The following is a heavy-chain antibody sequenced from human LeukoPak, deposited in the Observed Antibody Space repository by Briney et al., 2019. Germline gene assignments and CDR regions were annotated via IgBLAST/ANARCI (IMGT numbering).Heavy chain of an antibody. CDR2: ISYDGSNE. Sequence: GGSLRLSCAASGFTFSSYVMHWVRQAPGKGLEWVAIISYDGSNEYYADSVKGRFTISRDNSKNTLYLQMNSLRAADTAVYYCAKPLRGYYGSGSSDYWGQGTLVTVSS. J-gene: IGHJ4*02. CDR1: GFTFSSYV. V-gene: IGHV3-30*04. CDR3: AKPLRGYYGSGSSDY. D-gene: IGHD3-10*01.